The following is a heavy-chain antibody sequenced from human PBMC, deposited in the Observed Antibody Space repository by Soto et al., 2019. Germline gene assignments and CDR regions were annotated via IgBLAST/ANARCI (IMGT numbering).Heavy chain of an antibody. J-gene: IGHJ4*02. CDR3: ARVVPAGYAIDY. V-gene: IGHV3-21*01. Sequence: GGSXRLSGAASGFTFSDYSMNWVRLAPGKGLEWVSSIGSISSYIYYADSVKGRFTVSRDNAKNSLFLQMNSLRAEDTAAYYCARVVPAGYAIDYWGQGTLVTVSS. CDR1: GFTFSDYS. D-gene: IGHD2-8*01. CDR2: IGSISSYI.